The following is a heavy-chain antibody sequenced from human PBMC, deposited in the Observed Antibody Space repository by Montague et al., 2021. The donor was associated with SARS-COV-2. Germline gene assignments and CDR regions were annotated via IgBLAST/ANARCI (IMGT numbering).Heavy chain of an antibody. CDR3: VRVTHPRSAWPYYMDV. Sequence: ETLSLTCTVSGDSISSSSYYWGWIRQPPGKGLEWIGSTNNRGNTYNNPSLRSRVSISVDTSKNQFSLNVRSVTAADTGLFYCVRVTHPRSAWPYYMDVWGKGTTVTV. V-gene: IGHV4-39*01. CDR1: GDSISSSSYY. J-gene: IGHJ6*03. D-gene: IGHD4-11*01. CDR2: TNNRGNT.